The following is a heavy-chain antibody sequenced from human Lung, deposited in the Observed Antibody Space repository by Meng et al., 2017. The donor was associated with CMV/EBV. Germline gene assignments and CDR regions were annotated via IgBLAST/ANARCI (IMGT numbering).Heavy chain of an antibody. J-gene: IGHJ4*02. CDR1: GFTFSNAW. Sequence: GESXKISCAASGFTFSNAWMSWVRQAPGKGLEWVGRIKSKTDGGTTDYAAPVKGRFTISRDDSKNTLYLQMNSLKTEDTAVYYCTTLTRGYSGDWGQGTMVTVSS. D-gene: IGHD1-26*01. CDR3: TTLTRGYSGD. CDR2: IKSKTDGGTT. V-gene: IGHV3-15*01.